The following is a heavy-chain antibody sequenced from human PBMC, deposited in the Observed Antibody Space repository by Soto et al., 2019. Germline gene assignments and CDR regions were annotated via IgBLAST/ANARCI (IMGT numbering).Heavy chain of an antibody. V-gene: IGHV1-3*01. CDR1: GYTFTSYA. CDR3: ARVSPGHLIGVAGPGDC. Sequence: ASVKVSCKASGYTFTSYAMHWVRQAPGQRLEWMGWINAGNGNTKYSQKFQGRVTITRDTSASTAYMELSSLRSEDTAVYYCARVSPGHLIGVAGPGDCWGQGTLVTVSS. D-gene: IGHD6-19*01. CDR2: INAGNGNT. J-gene: IGHJ4*02.